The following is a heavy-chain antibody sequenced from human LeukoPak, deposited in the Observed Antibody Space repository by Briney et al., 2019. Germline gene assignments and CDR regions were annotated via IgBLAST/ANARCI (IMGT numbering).Heavy chain of an antibody. J-gene: IGHJ5*02. CDR3: APRSGWYSA. D-gene: IGHD6-19*01. Sequence: GGSLRLSCAASGFTFNSYAMTWVRQAPGKGLEWVSAISGSGGDTEYADSVKGRFTISRDNSKNTLYLQMNSLRAEDTAVYYCAPRSGWYSAWGQGTLVTVSS. CDR1: GFTFNSYA. CDR2: ISGSGGDT. V-gene: IGHV3-23*01.